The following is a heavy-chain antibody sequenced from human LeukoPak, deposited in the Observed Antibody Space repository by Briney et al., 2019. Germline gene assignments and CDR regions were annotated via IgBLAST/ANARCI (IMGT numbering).Heavy chain of an antibody. CDR2: ISSSSSYI. V-gene: IGHV3-21*01. CDR3: ARVIMTTVSRYFDL. Sequence: GGSLRLSCAASGFTISSYSMNWVRQAPGKGLEWVSSISSSSSYIYYADSVKGRFTISRDNAKNSLYLQMNSLRAEDTAVYYCARVIMTTVSRYFDLWGRGTLVTVSS. J-gene: IGHJ2*01. D-gene: IGHD4-17*01. CDR1: GFTISSYS.